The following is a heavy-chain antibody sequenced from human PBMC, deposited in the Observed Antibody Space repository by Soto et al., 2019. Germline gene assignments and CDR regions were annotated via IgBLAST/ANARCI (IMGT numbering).Heavy chain of an antibody. CDR2: IYPGDSDT. Sequence: GAYLKTSCTGSGYSLTRYWLGWVRVMPLTVLEWMGIIYPGDSDTRYSPSFQGQVTISADKSISTAYLQWSSLKASDTAMYYCARRASGPYSSSSTHYRMDVWGQATTVT. D-gene: IGHD6-6*01. CDR1: GYSLTRYW. CDR3: ARRASGPYSSSSTHYRMDV. J-gene: IGHJ6*02. V-gene: IGHV5-51*01.